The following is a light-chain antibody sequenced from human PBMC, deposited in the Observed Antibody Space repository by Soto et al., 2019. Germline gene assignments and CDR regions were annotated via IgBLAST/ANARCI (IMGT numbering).Light chain of an antibody. CDR3: QSYDSSLSVMV. J-gene: IGLJ2*01. Sequence: QAVLTQPPSVSGAPGQRVTISCTGSSSNIGAGYDVHWYQQLPGTAPKLLIFGYNNRPSGVPDRFSGSKSDTSASLAITGLQAEDEAEYYCQSYDSSLSVMVFGGGTKLTVL. CDR1: SSNIGAGYD. V-gene: IGLV1-40*01. CDR2: GYN.